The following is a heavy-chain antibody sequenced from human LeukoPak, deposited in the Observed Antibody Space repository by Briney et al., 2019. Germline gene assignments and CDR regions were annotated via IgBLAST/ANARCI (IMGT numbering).Heavy chain of an antibody. CDR2: IYHSGST. V-gene: IGHV4-38-2*02. D-gene: IGHD1-7*01. J-gene: IGHJ4*02. Sequence: PSETLSLTCTVSGYSISSGYYLGRIRQPPGKGLEWIGSIYHSGSTYYNPSLKSRVTISVDTSKNQFSLKLSSVTAADTAVYYCARDENWNYYFDYWGQGTLVTVSS. CDR1: GYSISSGYY. CDR3: ARDENWNYYFDY.